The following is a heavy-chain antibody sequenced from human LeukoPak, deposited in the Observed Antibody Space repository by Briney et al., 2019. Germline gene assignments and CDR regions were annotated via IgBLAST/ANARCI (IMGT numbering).Heavy chain of an antibody. CDR3: AREGIAAAGSRSGSFDY. CDR1: GFTVSSNY. J-gene: IGHJ4*02. V-gene: IGHV3-53*01. CDR2: IYSGGST. Sequence: QPGGSLRLSCAASGFTVSSNYMSWVRQAPGKGLEWVSVIYSGGSTYYADSVKGRFTTSRDNSKNTLYLQMNSLRAEDTAVYYCAREGIAAAGSRSGSFDYWGQGTLVTVSS. D-gene: IGHD6-13*01.